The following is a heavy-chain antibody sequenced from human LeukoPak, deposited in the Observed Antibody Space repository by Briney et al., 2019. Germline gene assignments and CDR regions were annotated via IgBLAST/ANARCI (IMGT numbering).Heavy chain of an antibody. V-gene: IGHV3-74*01. J-gene: IGHJ3*02. CDR3: ARESYCSGGSCYSGRAFDI. D-gene: IGHD2-15*01. Sequence: GGSLRLSCAASGFTFSSYWMHWVRQAPGKGLVWVSRIDSDGSRTYYADSVKGRFTISRDNAKNTLYLQMNSLRAEDTAVYYCARESYCSGGSCYSGRAFDIWGQGTMVTVSS. CDR2: IDSDGSRT. CDR1: GFTFSSYW.